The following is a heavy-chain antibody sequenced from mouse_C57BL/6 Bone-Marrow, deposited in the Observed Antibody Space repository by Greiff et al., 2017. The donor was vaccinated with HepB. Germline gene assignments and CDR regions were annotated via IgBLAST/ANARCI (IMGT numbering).Heavy chain of an antibody. V-gene: IGHV5-4*01. D-gene: IGHD2-10*01. CDR2: ISDGGSYT. Sequence: EVQGVESGGGLVKPGGSLKLSCAASGFTFSSYAMSWVRQTPEKRLEWVATISDGGSYTYYPDNVKGRFTISRDNAKNNLYLQMSHLKSEDTAMYYCARDPGLLGGGQGTLVTVSA. CDR1: GFTFSSYA. CDR3: ARDPGLLG. J-gene: IGHJ3*01.